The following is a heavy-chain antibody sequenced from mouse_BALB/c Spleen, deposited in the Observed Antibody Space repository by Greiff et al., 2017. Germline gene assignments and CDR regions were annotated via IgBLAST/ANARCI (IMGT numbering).Heavy chain of an antibody. V-gene: IGHV5-2*03. Sequence: EVKLVESGGGLVQPGESLKLSCESNEYEFPSHDMSWVRKTPEKRLELVAAINSDGGSTYYPDSVKGRFTISRDNAKNTLYLQMSSLKSEDTAMYYCARRAMEYGNLDYWGQGTTLTVSS. CDR2: INSDGGST. J-gene: IGHJ2*01. CDR1: EYEFPSHD. CDR3: ARRAMEYGNLDY. D-gene: IGHD2-10*02.